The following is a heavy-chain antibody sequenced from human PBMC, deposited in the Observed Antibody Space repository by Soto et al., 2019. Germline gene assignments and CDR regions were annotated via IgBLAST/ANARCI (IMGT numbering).Heavy chain of an antibody. CDR2: INAGNGNT. CDR3: AREIGYCSGGSCTGGSYSGMYV. Sequence: ASVKVSCKASGYTFTSYAMHWVRQAPGQRLEWMGWINAGNGNTKYSQKFQGRVTITRDTSASTAYMELSSLRSEDTAVYYCAREIGYCSGGSCTGGSYSGMYVFGQGTTVTVSS. CDR1: GYTFTSYA. J-gene: IGHJ6*02. D-gene: IGHD2-15*01. V-gene: IGHV1-3*01.